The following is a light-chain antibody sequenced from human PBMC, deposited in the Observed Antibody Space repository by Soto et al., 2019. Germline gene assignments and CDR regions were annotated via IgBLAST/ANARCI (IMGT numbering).Light chain of an antibody. V-gene: IGKV3-11*01. J-gene: IGKJ2*01. CDR1: QSVSSY. Sequence: EIVLTQSPATLSLSPGERATLSCRASQSVSSYLAWYQQKPGQAPRLLIYDASNRATGIPARFSGSGSGTDFPLTISSLEPEDFAVYYCQQRSNWPPYTCGQGTKLEIK. CDR3: QQRSNWPPYT. CDR2: DAS.